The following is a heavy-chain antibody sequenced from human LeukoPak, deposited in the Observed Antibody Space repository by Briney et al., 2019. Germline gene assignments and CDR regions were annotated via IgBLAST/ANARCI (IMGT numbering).Heavy chain of an antibody. V-gene: IGHV4-39*01. Sequence: SETLSLTCTVSGGSISSSSYYWGWIRQPPGKGLEWIGSIYYSGSTYYNPSLKSRVTISVDTSKNQLSLKLSSVTAADMAVYYCARQWAVTSPAFDIWGQGTMVTVSS. J-gene: IGHJ3*02. CDR3: ARQWAVTSPAFDI. CDR1: GGSISSSSYY. CDR2: IYYSGST. D-gene: IGHD4-17*01.